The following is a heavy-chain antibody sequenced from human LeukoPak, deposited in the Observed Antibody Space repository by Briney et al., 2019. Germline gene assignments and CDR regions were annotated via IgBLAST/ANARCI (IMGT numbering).Heavy chain of an antibody. CDR3: AREDYYDSSGYYLDC. D-gene: IGHD3-22*01. V-gene: IGHV4-38-2*02. J-gene: IGHJ4*02. CDR1: GYSVSSGYY. CDR2: IYHSGST. Sequence: PSETLSLTCTVSGYSVSSGYYWGWIRQSPGKGLEWIGSIYHSGSTYYSPSLRSRITISVDASENQFSLKLSSVTAADTAVYYCAREDYYDSSGYYLDCWGQGTLVTVSS.